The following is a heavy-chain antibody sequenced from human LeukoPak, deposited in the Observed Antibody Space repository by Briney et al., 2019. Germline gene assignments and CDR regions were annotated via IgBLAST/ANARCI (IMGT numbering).Heavy chain of an antibody. CDR1: GGSISSSSYY. CDR3: ARRSAVAVPYYFDY. V-gene: IGHV4-39*01. CDR2: IYYSGST. Sequence: SGTLSLTCTVSGGSISSSSYYWGWIRQPPGKGPEWIGCIYYSGSTYYNPSLKSRVTISVDTSKNQFSLKLSSVTAADTAVYYCARRSAVAVPYYFDYWGQGTLVTVSS. D-gene: IGHD6-19*01. J-gene: IGHJ4*02.